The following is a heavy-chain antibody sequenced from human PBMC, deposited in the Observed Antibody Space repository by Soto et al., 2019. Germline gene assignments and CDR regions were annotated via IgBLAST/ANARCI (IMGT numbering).Heavy chain of an antibody. CDR2: TNTGGTT. CDR1: GFTVNSNY. Sequence: EVQVLTTGGGLIQPGGSLRLSCAASGFTVNSNYMSWVRQAPGEGLQWVSITNTGGTTYYADSVKGRFTVSRDNSKNTLYLQMNSLSAEDTAVYYCAKGDGFMLAVWGQGTTVSVSS. V-gene: IGHV3-53*02. D-gene: IGHD1-26*01. CDR3: AKGDGFMLAV. J-gene: IGHJ6*02.